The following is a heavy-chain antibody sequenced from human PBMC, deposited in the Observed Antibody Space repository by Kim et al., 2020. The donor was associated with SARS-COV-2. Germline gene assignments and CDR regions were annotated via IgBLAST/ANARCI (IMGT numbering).Heavy chain of an antibody. Sequence: YSNPSLRGRISISVDTSKRQFSLNVTSVTTADTAVYSCARMEISGWFKLDVWGQGTMVTVSS. V-gene: IGHV4-30-2*04. J-gene: IGHJ3*01. CDR3: ARMEISGWFKLDV. D-gene: IGHD6-13*01.